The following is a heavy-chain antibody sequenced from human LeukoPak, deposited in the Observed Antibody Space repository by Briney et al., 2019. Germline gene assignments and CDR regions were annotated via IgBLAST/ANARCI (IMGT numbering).Heavy chain of an antibody. CDR3: AKTTVVTGYWYFDL. J-gene: IGHJ2*01. Sequence: GGSLRLSCAASGFTFDDYAMHWVRQAPGKGLVWVSGITWNSGSKDYADSVKGRFTISRDNAKNSLYLQMNSLRTEDTALYYCAKTTVVTGYWYFDLWGRGTLVTVSS. CDR1: GFTFDDYA. V-gene: IGHV3-9*01. D-gene: IGHD4-23*01. CDR2: ITWNSGSK.